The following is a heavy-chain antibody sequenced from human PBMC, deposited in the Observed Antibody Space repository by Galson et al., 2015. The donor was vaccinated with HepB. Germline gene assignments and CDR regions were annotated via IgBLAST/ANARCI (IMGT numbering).Heavy chain of an antibody. CDR3: ARKGSSSWYVDY. CDR2: IWYDGSNK. J-gene: IGHJ4*02. CDR1: GFTFSSYA. D-gene: IGHD6-13*01. Sequence: SLRLSSAASGFTFSSYAMHWVRQAPGKGLEWVAVIWYDGSNKYYADSVKGRFTISRDNSKNTLYLQMNSLRAEDTAVYYCARKGSSSWYVDYWGQGTLVTVSS. V-gene: IGHV3-33*08.